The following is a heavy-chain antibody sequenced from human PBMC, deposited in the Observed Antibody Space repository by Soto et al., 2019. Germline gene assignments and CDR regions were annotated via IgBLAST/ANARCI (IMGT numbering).Heavy chain of an antibody. V-gene: IGHV1-18*01. CDR1: GYTFTSYG. CDR3: ARDSPDDIVVVVAATSVFDY. D-gene: IGHD2-15*01. CDR2: SSAYNGNT. J-gene: IGHJ4*02. Sequence: QVQLVQSGAEVKKPGASVKVSCKASGYTFTSYGISWVRQAPGQGLEWMGWSSAYNGNTNYAQKLQGRVTMTTDTSTSTAYMELRSLRSDDTAVYYCARDSPDDIVVVVAATSVFDYWGQGTLVTVSS.